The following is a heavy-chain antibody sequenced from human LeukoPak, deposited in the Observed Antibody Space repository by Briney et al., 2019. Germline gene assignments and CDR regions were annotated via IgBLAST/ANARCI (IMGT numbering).Heavy chain of an antibody. CDR1: GGSISSSSYY. J-gene: IGHJ4*02. V-gene: IGHV4-39*01. CDR3: ARLPTGSNKHLLDY. Sequence: LSETLSLTCTVSGGSISSSSYYWGWIRQPPGKGLEWIGSIYYSGSTYYNPSLKSRVTISVDTSKNQFSLKLSSVTAADTAVYYCARLPTGSNKHLLDYWGQGTLVTVSS. D-gene: IGHD3-9*01. CDR2: IYYSGST.